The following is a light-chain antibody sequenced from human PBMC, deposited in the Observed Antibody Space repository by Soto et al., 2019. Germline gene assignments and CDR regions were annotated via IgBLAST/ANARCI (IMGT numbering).Light chain of an antibody. CDR1: ISNIGNNY. V-gene: IGLV1-47*01. Sequence: QTVLTQPPSVSGTPGQRVTISCSGGISNIGNNYVHWFQQLPGTAPKVLSNRNNQRPSGVPDRFSGSKSGTSASLAISGLRSEDEAEYYCAAWDDTVRNYVFGTGTKLTVL. CDR2: RNN. J-gene: IGLJ1*01. CDR3: AAWDDTVRNYV.